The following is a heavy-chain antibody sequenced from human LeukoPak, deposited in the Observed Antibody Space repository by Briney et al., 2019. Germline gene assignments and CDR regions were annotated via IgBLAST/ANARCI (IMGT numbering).Heavy chain of an antibody. CDR2: INHSGST. CDR1: GGSFSGYY. Sequence: PSETLSLTCAVYGGSFSGYYWSWIRQPPGKGLEGIGEINHSGSTNYNPSLKSRVTISVDTSKNQFSLKLSSVTAADTAVYYCARWVGYCSSTSCCMDYWGQGTLVTVSS. D-gene: IGHD2-2*01. V-gene: IGHV4-34*01. J-gene: IGHJ4*02. CDR3: ARWVGYCSSTSCCMDY.